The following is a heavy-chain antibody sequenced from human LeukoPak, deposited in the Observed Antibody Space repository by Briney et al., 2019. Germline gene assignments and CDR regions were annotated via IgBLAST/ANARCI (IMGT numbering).Heavy chain of an antibody. CDR1: GITLSNYG. D-gene: IGHD3-22*01. CDR3: AKRGVVIRVILVGFHKEAYYFDS. J-gene: IGHJ4*02. V-gene: IGHV3-23*01. CDR2: ISGSGGST. Sequence: PGGSLTLSCAVSGITLSNYGMSWVRQAPGKGLGWVAGISGSGGSTNYADSVKGRFTISRDNPKNTLFLQMNSLRAEDTAVYFCAKRGVVIRVILVGFHKEAYYFDSWGQGALVTVSS.